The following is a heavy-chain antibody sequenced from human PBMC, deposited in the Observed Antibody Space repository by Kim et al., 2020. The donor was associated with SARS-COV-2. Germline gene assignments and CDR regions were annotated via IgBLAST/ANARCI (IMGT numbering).Heavy chain of an antibody. CDR3: ARSAYYYDSSGYHFDY. D-gene: IGHD3-22*01. Sequence: SVKVSCKASGGTFSSYTISWVRQAPGQGLEWMGRIIPILGIANYAQKFQGRVTITADKSTSTAYMELSSLRSEDTAVYYCARSAYYYDSSGYHFDYWGQGTLVTVSS. CDR1: GGTFSSYT. J-gene: IGHJ4*02. V-gene: IGHV1-69*02. CDR2: IIPILGIA.